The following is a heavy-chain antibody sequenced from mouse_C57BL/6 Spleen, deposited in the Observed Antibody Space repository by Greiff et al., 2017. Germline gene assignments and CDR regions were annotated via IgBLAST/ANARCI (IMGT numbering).Heavy chain of an antibody. V-gene: IGHV1-59*01. J-gene: IGHJ3*01. CDR2: IDPSDSYT. CDR1: GYTFTSYW. Sequence: QVQLQQSGAELVRPGTSVKLSCKASGYTFTSYWMHWVKQRPGQGLEWIGVIDPSDSYTNYNQKFKGKATLTVDTSSSTAYMQLSSLTAEDSAVYYCARGDISGYSWYAYWGQGTLVTGSA. D-gene: IGHD3-2*02. CDR3: ARGDISGYSWYAY.